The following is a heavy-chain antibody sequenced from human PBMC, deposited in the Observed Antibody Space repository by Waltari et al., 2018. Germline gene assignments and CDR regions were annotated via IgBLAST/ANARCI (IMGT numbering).Heavy chain of an antibody. CDR2: IRYDGSNK. CDR3: AKDLAVAGTSTSD. CDR1: GFTFSSYG. V-gene: IGHV3-30*02. J-gene: IGHJ4*02. Sequence: QVRLVESGGGVVQPGGSLRLSCAASGFTFSSYGMHWVRQAPGKGLEWVAFIRYDGSNKYYADSVKGRFTISRDNSKNTLYLQMNSLRAEDTAVYYCAKDLAVAGTSTSDWGQGTLVTVSS. D-gene: IGHD6-19*01.